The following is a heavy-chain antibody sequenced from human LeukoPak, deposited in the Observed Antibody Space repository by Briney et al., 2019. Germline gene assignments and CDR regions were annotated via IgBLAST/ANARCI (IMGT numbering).Heavy chain of an antibody. CDR2: IYYSGST. CDR1: GGSISSSSYY. CDR3: ARNDIVLMVYAIGSSWFDP. D-gene: IGHD2-8*01. V-gene: IGHV4-39*01. J-gene: IGHJ5*02. Sequence: PSKTLSLTCTVSGGSISSSSYYWGWIRQPPGKGLEWIGSIYYSGSTYYNPSLKSRVTISVDTSKNQFSLKLSSVTAADTAVYYCARNDIVLMVYAIGSSWFDPWGQGTLVTVSS.